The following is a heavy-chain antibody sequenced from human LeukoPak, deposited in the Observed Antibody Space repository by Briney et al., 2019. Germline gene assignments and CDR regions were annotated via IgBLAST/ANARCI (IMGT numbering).Heavy chain of an antibody. D-gene: IGHD2-15*01. CDR1: GGSFSGYY. CDR2: IYYSGST. CDR3: ARDGGMAFDI. J-gene: IGHJ3*02. Sequence: SETLSLTCAVYGGSFSGYYWSWIRQPPGKGLEWIGYIYYSGSTNYNPSLKSRVTISVDTSKNQFSLKLSSVTAADTAVYYCARDGGMAFDIWGQGTMVTVSS. V-gene: IGHV4-59*01.